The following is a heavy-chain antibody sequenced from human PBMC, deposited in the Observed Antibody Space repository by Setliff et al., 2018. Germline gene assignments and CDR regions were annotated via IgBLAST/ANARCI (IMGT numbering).Heavy chain of an antibody. J-gene: IGHJ4*02. CDR1: GGSISTYY. CDR3: ARGGTFRYFDY. CDR2: VYYNGNA. Sequence: PSEILSLTCTLSGGSISTYYWSWIRQPPGKGLEFIGYVYYNGNANYSPSLKSRVIISVETSKNQFSLNLKSVTAADTAVYYCARGGTFRYFDYWGQGSPVTVSS. V-gene: IGHV4-59*01. D-gene: IGHD5-12*01.